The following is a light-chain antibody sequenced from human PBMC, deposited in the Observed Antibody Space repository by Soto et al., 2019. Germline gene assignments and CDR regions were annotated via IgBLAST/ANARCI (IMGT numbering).Light chain of an antibody. CDR3: QQYNTWPTIT. V-gene: IGKV3-15*01. J-gene: IGKJ5*01. CDR2: GAS. CDR1: QSVSSK. Sequence: EILMTQSPATLSVSPGERATLSCRASQSVSSKLAWYQQKPGQAPRLLIYGASTRATGIPARFSGSGSGTEFTLTISSLKSEDFAVYYCQQYNTWPTITFSQGTRLEIK.